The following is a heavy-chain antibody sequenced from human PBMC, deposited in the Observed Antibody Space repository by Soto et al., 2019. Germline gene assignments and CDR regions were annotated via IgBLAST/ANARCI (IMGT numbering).Heavy chain of an antibody. V-gene: IGHV4-39*01. Sequence: SETLSLTCAVSGGSTSDKSYFWGWVRQSPGKGLEWIGSMYYSGSSFYNPSLKSRVAISVDTSKNQFSLKLRSVTAADTAVYFCARQRLLRLKPDFDIWGQGTLVTVSS. J-gene: IGHJ4*02. CDR1: GGSTSDKSYF. CDR3: ARQRLLRLKPDFDI. D-gene: IGHD2-21*02. CDR2: MYYSGSS.